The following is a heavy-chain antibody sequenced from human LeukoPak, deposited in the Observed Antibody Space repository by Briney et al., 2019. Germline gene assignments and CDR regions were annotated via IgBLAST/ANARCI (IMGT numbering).Heavy chain of an antibody. V-gene: IGHV4-34*01. CDR1: GGSFIGYY. D-gene: IGHD2-15*01. CDR3: ARGRVCDGGRCLEDKVYFDS. J-gene: IGHJ4*02. Sequence: SETLSLTCAVYGGSFIGYYWTRIRQPPGKGPEWIGEIDHSGNTNYNPSLKSRVTISEDTSKKQVFLTLRSVAAADTAVYYCARGRVCDGGRCLEDKVYFDSWGQGTPVTVSS. CDR2: IDHSGNT.